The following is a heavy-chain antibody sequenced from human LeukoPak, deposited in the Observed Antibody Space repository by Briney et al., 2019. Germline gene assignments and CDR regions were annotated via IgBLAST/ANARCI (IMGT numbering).Heavy chain of an antibody. D-gene: IGHD6-19*01. V-gene: IGHV4-59*01. Sequence: SETLSLTCTVSGGSISSYYWSWIRQPPGKGLEWIGYIYYTGSTNYNPSLKSRVTISVDTSKNQFSLKLSSVTAADTAVYYCTRIAVTSSVYNWFDPWGQGTLVTVSS. J-gene: IGHJ5*02. CDR1: GGSISSYY. CDR3: TRIAVTSSVYNWFDP. CDR2: IYYTGST.